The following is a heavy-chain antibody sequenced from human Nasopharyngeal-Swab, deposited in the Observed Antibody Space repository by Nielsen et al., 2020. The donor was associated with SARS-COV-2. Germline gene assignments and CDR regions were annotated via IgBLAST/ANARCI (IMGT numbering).Heavy chain of an antibody. Sequence: WIRQPAGKGLEWIGSIYHSGSTYYNPSLKSRVTISVDTSKNQFSLKLSSVTAADTAVYYCARDSYSSGWGPEYYFDYWGQGTLVTVSS. V-gene: IGHV4-38-2*02. CDR3: ARDSYSSGWGPEYYFDY. CDR2: IYHSGST. J-gene: IGHJ4*02. D-gene: IGHD6-19*01.